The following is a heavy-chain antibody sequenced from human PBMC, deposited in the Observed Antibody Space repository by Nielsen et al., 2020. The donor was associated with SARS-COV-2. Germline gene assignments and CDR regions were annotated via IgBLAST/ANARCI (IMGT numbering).Heavy chain of an antibody. CDR2: IIPFFPTT. J-gene: IGHJ6*02. CDR1: GGTFSSYA. V-gene: IGHV1-69*06. Sequence: SVKVSCKASGGTFSSYAISWVRQAPGHGLEWMGGIIPFFPTTNYAEKFQGRVTITSDKFTSTAYMELSSLRSEDTAVYYCAREFYADSAGSSSIYGMDVWGQGTTVTVSS. CDR3: AREFYADSAGSSSIYGMDV. D-gene: IGHD2/OR15-2a*01.